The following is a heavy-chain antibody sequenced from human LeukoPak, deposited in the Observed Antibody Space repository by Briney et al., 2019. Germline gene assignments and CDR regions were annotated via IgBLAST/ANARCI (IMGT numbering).Heavy chain of an antibody. J-gene: IGHJ4*01. CDR3: ARQLSIAAAGPIY. Sequence: ASETLSLTCTVSGGSISSSSYYWGWIRQPPGKGLEWIGSIYYSGSTYYNPSLKSRVTISVDTSKNQFSLKLSSVTAADTAVYYCARQLSIAAAGPIYWGQGTLVTVSS. CDR1: GGSISSSSYY. D-gene: IGHD6-13*01. V-gene: IGHV4-39*01. CDR2: IYYSGST.